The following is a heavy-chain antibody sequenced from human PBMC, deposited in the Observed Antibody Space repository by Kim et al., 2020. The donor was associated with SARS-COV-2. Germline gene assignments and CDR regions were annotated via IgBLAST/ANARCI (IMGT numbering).Heavy chain of an antibody. D-gene: IGHD6-13*01. CDR2: ISWNSGSI. CDR3: AKSTGAAGPYWYFDL. Sequence: GGSLRLSCAASGFTFDDYAMHWVRQAPGKGLEWVSGISWNSGSIGYADSVKGRFTISRDNAKNSLYLQMNSLRAEDTALYYCAKSTGAAGPYWYFDLWGRGTLVTVSS. CDR1: GFTFDDYA. V-gene: IGHV3-9*01. J-gene: IGHJ2*01.